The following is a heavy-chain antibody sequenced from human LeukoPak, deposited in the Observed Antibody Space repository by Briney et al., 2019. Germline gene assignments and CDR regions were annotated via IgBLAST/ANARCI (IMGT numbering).Heavy chain of an antibody. V-gene: IGHV1-2*02. CDR3: ARVILGITPLLPVDY. D-gene: IGHD7-27*01. CDR1: GYTFTGYY. J-gene: IGHJ4*02. CDR2: INPNSGGT. Sequence: GASVKLSCKASGYTFTGYYMHWVRQAPGQGLEWMGWINPNSGGTNYAQKFQGRVTMTRDTSISTAYMELSRLRSDDTAVYYCARVILGITPLLPVDYWGQGTLVTVSS.